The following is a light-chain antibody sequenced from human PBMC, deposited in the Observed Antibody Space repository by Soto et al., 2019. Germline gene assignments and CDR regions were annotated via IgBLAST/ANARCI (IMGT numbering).Light chain of an antibody. CDR3: TSFSSSTSLYV. J-gene: IGLJ1*01. CDR2: QVT. Sequence: QSALTQPASVSGSPGQSITISCTGTSNDVAAYNYVSWYQQHPGKAPKLMIYQVTIRPSGISNRFSGSKSGNTASLTISGLQAEDEADYYCTSFSSSTSLYVFGTGTKVTVL. V-gene: IGLV2-14*01. CDR1: SNDVAAYNY.